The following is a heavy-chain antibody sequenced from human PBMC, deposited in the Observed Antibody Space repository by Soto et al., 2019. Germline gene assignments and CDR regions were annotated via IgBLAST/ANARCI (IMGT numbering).Heavy chain of an antibody. CDR3: ARKNTYYYDSSGRMDV. V-gene: IGHV3-48*02. CDR2: ISSSSSTI. J-gene: IGHJ6*02. D-gene: IGHD3-22*01. CDR1: GFTFSSYS. Sequence: VQVVESGGGLVQPGGSLRLSCAASGFTFSSYSMNWVRQAPGKGLEWVSYISSSSSTIYYADSVKGRFTISRDNAKNSLYLQMNSLRDEDTAVYYCARKNTYYYDSSGRMDVWGQGTTVTVSS.